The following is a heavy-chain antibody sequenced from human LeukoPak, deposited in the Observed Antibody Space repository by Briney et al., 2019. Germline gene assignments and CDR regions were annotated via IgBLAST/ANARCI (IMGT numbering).Heavy chain of an antibody. J-gene: IGHJ4*02. D-gene: IGHD2-21*02. Sequence: ASVKVSCKASGYTFTGYYMHWVRQAPGQGLEWMGWINPNSGGTNYAQKFQGRVTMTRDTSTSTAYMELSRLRSDDTAVYYCARAYCGGDCYSHVYWGQGTLVTVSS. CDR2: INPNSGGT. V-gene: IGHV1-2*02. CDR1: GYTFTGYY. CDR3: ARAYCGGDCYSHVY.